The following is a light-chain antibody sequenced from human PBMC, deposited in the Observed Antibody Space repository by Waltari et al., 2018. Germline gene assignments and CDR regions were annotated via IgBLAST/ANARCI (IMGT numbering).Light chain of an antibody. CDR2: DVT. V-gene: IGLV2-14*01. CDR1: YRAVGGYNY. Sequence: QSALTQPVSVSGSPGQSITISCTGTYRAVGGYNYVPWYQQFPGEAPRLIIYDVTNRPSGVSSRFSGSKSGDTASLTISGLQTEDEADYYCSSYTSSSTLKLFGGGTKLTVL. J-gene: IGLJ2*01. CDR3: SSYTSSSTLKL.